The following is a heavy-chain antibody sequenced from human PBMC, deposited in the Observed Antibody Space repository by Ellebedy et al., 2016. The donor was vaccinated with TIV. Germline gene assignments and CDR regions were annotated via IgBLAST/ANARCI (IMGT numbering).Heavy chain of an antibody. D-gene: IGHD2-2*01. V-gene: IGHV3-30*02. CDR1: GFTFSSYG. CDR2: IRYDGSNK. CDR3: ARLGKGSGYCTSNSCYYDY. J-gene: IGHJ4*02. Sequence: GESPKISCAASGFTFSSYGMHWVRQAPGKGLEWVAFIRYDGSNKYYADSVKGRFTISRDNSKNTLYLQMNSLRAEDTAVYYCARLGKGSGYCTSNSCYYDYWGQGTLVTVSS.